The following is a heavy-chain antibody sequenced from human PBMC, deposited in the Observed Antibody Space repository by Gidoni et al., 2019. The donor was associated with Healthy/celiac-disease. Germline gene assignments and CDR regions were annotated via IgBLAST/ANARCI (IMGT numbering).Heavy chain of an antibody. CDR1: GCSVPSTSAA. D-gene: IGHD1-7*01. Sequence: QVQLQQSGPGLMKPSQTLPLTCAISGCSVPSTSAAWNWIRQSPSRGLEWLGRTYYRSKWYNDYAVPVKSRININPDTSKNQFSLQLNSVTTEDTAVYYCAKGNWNYEGNWFDPWGQGTLVTVSS. CDR3: AKGNWNYEGNWFDP. V-gene: IGHV6-1*01. CDR2: TYYRSKWYN. J-gene: IGHJ5*02.